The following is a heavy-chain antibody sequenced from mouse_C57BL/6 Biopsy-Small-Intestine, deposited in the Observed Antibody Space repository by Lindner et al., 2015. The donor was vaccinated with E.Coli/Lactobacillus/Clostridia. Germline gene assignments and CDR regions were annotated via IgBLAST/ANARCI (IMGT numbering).Heavy chain of an antibody. D-gene: IGHD2-12*01. J-gene: IGHJ2*01. CDR3: ARDYSYYSYAGIDY. Sequence: VQLQESGPELVKPGASVKISCKASGYVFSSSWMNWVKQRPGKGLEWIGRIYPGDGDTNYNGKFKGKATLTADKSSSTAYMQLSSLTSEDSAVYFCARDYSYYSYAGIDYWGQGTTLTVSS. V-gene: IGHV1-82*01. CDR1: GYVFSSSW. CDR2: IYPGDGDT.